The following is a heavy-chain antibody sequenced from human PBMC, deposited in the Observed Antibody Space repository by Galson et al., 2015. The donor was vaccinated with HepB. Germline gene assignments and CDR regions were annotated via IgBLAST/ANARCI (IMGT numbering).Heavy chain of an antibody. CDR2: IYYSGST. D-gene: IGHD3-10*01. V-gene: IGHV4-39*07. Sequence: SETLSLTCTVSGGSISSSSYYWGWIRQPPGKGLEWIGSIYYSGSTYYNPSLKSRVTISVDTSKNQFSLKLSSVTAADTAVYYCARVITMVRGVIITATGWFDPWGQGTLVTVSS. CDR3: ARVITMVRGVIITATGWFDP. CDR1: GGSISSSSYY. J-gene: IGHJ5*02.